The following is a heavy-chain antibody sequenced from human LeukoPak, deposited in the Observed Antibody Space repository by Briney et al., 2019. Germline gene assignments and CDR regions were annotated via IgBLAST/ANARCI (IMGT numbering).Heavy chain of an antibody. V-gene: IGHV3-23*01. Sequence: QPGGSLRLSCAASGFTFSSYAMSWVRQAPGKGLEWVSAISGSGGSTYYADSVKGRFTISRDNAKNSLYLQMNSLRAEDTAVYYCARDQVGATSIYWGQGTLVTVSS. CDR1: GFTFSSYA. CDR3: ARDQVGATSIY. D-gene: IGHD1-26*01. CDR2: ISGSGGST. J-gene: IGHJ4*02.